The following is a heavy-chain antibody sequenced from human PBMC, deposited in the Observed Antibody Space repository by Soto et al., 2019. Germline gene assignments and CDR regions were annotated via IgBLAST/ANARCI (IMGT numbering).Heavy chain of an antibody. CDR3: ARGDEGGRDCGLAY. CDR1: GFTFSSHV. CDR2: ISHDGSNK. D-gene: IGHD2-21*01. J-gene: IGHJ4*02. V-gene: IGHV3-30-3*01. Sequence: QVQLVESGGGVVQPGRSLRLSCAASGFTFSSHVMHWVRQTPGKGLEWVAFISHDGSNKYYADSVKGRFTISRDNSKNPRPLEMNGLRAEDTAVYYCARGDEGGRDCGLAYWGQGTLVTASS.